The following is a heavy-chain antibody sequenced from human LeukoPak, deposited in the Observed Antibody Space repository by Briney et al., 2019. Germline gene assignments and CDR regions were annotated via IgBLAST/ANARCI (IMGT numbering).Heavy chain of an antibody. V-gene: IGHV3-30*18. J-gene: IGHJ4*02. CDR3: ANLEGGLDY. D-gene: IGHD3-16*01. Sequence: PGRSLRLSCAASGFTFSSYGMHWVRQAPGKGLEWVAVISYDGSNKYYADSVKGRFTISRDNSKNTLYLRMNSLRAEDTAVYYCANLEGGLDYWGQGTLVTVSS. CDR2: ISYDGSNK. CDR1: GFTFSSYG.